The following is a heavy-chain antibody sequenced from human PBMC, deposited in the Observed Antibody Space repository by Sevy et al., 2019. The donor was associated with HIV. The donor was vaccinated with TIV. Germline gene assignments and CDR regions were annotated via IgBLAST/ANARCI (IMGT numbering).Heavy chain of an antibody. V-gene: IGHV3-21*01. J-gene: IGHJ4*02. CDR1: GFTFSSYS. D-gene: IGHD3-22*01. CDR2: IGSSSSYI. CDR3: ASLNYYDSSGYYFVY. Sequence: GGSLRLSCAASGFTFSSYSMNWVRQAPGKGLEWVASIGSSSSYIYYADSVKGRFTISRDKDKNSLYLQMNSLRAEDTDVYYCASLNYYDSSGYYFVYWGQGTLVTVSS.